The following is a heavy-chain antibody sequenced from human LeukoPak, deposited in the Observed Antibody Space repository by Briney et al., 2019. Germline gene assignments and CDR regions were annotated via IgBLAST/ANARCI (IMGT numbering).Heavy chain of an antibody. D-gene: IGHD1-14*01. V-gene: IGHV4-61*01. Sequence: SETLSLTCMVSGGSVSSGTFYWGWIRQSPGRGLEWIGYIYYTGITNYNPSLKSRVTISVDTSKNQFSLNLSSVTAADTAVYYCARDHAEGWFDPWGQGTLVTVSS. J-gene: IGHJ5*02. CDR3: ARDHAEGWFDP. CDR2: IYYTGIT. CDR1: GGSVSSGTFY.